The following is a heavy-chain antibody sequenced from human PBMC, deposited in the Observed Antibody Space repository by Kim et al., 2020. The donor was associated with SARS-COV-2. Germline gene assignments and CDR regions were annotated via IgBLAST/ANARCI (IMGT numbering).Heavy chain of an antibody. J-gene: IGHJ6*04. CDR3: ARGRGMGLLHV. CDR2: T. V-gene: IGHV4-34*01. D-gene: IGHD1-26*01. Sequence: TNYIPSLKSRVTISVDTSKNQFALKLSSVTAADTAVYYCARGRGMGLLHVWGKGTTVTVSS.